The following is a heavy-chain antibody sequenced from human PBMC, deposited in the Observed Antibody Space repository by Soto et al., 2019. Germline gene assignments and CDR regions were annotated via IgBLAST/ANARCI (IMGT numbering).Heavy chain of an antibody. CDR2: INPQTGGT. Sequence: ASVKVSCKASGYTFTGYYIHWVREAPGQGLEWMGWINPQTGGTSYGQKFQGRVALSRDTSINTAYLELSRLRFDDAAVYFCARERYQVISDGMDVWGQGTTVTVSS. CDR1: GYTFTGYY. D-gene: IGHD2-2*01. J-gene: IGHJ6*02. V-gene: IGHV1-2*02. CDR3: ARERYQVISDGMDV.